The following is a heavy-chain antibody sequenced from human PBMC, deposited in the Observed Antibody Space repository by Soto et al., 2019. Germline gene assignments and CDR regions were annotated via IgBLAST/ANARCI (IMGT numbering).Heavy chain of an antibody. CDR1: GDVFRSYG. D-gene: IGHD2-8*01. V-gene: IGHV1-69*13. J-gene: IGHJ6*02. CDR2: IVPISGTT. CDR3: ARVRCFNGLCHTADYGMDV. Sequence: SVKVSCKASGDVFRSYGINWVRQAPGQGLEWMGGIVPISGTTNYAQKFQGRVAITADESTDTVYMELSRLRSEDTAVYFCARVRCFNGLCHTADYGMDVWGQGTTVTVSS.